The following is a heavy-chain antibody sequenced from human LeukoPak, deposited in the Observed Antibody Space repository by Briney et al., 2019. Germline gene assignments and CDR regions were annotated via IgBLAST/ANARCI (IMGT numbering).Heavy chain of an antibody. CDR1: GYTFTNYD. Sequence: ASVKVSCKTSGYTFTNYDINWVRQATGQRLEWLGWMSPNNGDTGYAQKFQGGVTMTRDTSTNTAYMELSGLTSEDTAVYYCARNPPRTGDFNSWGQGALVTVSS. D-gene: IGHD7-27*01. V-gene: IGHV1-8*01. CDR3: ARNPPRTGDFNS. J-gene: IGHJ4*02. CDR2: MSPNNGDT.